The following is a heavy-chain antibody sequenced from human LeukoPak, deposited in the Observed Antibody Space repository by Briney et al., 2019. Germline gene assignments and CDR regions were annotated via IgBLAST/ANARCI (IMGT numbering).Heavy chain of an antibody. CDR1: GYTFTSLD. V-gene: IGHV1-8*01. CDR2: MNPNSGYT. D-gene: IGHD6-25*01. Sequence: ASVKVSCKTSGYTFTSLDINWVRQATGQGLEWMGWMNPNSGYTDYAQKFQGRVTMTRDTSISTAYMELSSLESEDTAVYYCARGVAAGYDYWGQGTLVTVSS. J-gene: IGHJ4*02. CDR3: ARGVAAGYDY.